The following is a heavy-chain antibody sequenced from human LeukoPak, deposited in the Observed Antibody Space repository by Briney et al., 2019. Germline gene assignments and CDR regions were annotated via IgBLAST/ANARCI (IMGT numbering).Heavy chain of an antibody. J-gene: IGHJ3*02. V-gene: IGHV4-31*03. CDR2: IYFSGTT. D-gene: IGHD3-22*01. CDR3: ARDPAAYGSSGNCYGAFDI. Sequence: SETLSLTCTVSGASINSGHYYWSWIRQHPGKGLEWIGYIYFSGTTYYNPSLRSRVTISVDTSKNQFSLKLSSVTAADTAVYYCARDPAAYGSSGNCYGAFDIWGQGTMVTVSS. CDR1: GASINSGHYY.